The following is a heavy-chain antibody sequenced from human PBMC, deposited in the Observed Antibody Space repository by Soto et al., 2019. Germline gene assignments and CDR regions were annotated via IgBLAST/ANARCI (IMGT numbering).Heavy chain of an antibody. CDR2: ISGSGGST. CDR1: GFTFSSYA. Sequence: EVQLLESGGGLVQPGGSLRLSCAASGFTFSSYAMSWVRQAPGKGLEWVSVISGSGGSTYYADSVKGRFTISRDNSKNTLYLQMSSLRAEDTAVYYCAKYPVADSSSSGLYYYYYMDVWGKGTTVTVSS. V-gene: IGHV3-23*01. D-gene: IGHD6-6*01. J-gene: IGHJ6*03. CDR3: AKYPVADSSSSGLYYYYYMDV.